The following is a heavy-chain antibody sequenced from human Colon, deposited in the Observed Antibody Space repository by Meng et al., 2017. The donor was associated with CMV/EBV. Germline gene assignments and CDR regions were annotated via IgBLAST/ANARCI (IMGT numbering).Heavy chain of an antibody. CDR3: ARDRPYSYYYFGLDV. J-gene: IGHJ6*02. Sequence: ETLSLTCTVSGESISGNYWTWIRQSPGTGLEWIGYIYDSRTTNYSPSLKSRVTMSLDTSKNQFSLKLSSVTAADSAVYYCARDRPYSYYYFGLDVWGPGTTVTVSS. V-gene: IGHV4-59*01. CDR1: GESISGNY. CDR2: IYDSRTT.